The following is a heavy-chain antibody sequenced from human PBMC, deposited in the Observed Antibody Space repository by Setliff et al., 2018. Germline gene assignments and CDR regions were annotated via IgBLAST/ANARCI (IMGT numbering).Heavy chain of an antibody. Sequence: GGSLRLSCAASGFVFSNFAMNWVRQAPGKGLEWVAYISGSGSTTYYADSVRGRFTIYRDNAKSSLDLQMNSLRAEDTAVYYCARVYFYDSKQPPDYWGQGTLVTVSS. CDR1: GFVFSNFA. CDR3: ARVYFYDSKQPPDY. J-gene: IGHJ4*02. CDR2: ISGSGSTT. V-gene: IGHV3-48*03. D-gene: IGHD3-22*01.